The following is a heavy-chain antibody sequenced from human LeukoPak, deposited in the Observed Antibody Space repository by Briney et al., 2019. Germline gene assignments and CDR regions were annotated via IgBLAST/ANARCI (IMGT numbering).Heavy chain of an antibody. CDR3: THPAYYYNVDV. CDR1: GLTFSVSA. J-gene: IGHJ6*04. V-gene: IGHV3-73*01. Sequence: GGSLRLSCSASGLTFSVSAVHWVRQASGKGLECVGRTKTKADNYATAYAASVKGRFTISRDDSTNTAYLQMNSLKTEDTAVYYCTHPAYYYNVDVWGKGTTVTASS. CDR2: TKTKADNYAT. D-gene: IGHD6-25*01.